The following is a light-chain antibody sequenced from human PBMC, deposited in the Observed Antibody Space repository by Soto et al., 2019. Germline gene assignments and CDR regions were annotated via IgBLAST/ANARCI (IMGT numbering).Light chain of an antibody. CDR2: DTS. CDR1: QSVGGSS. V-gene: IGKV3-20*01. Sequence: ETVLTQSPGTLSLSPGERATVSCRASQSVGGSSLAWYQQRPGQAPRLLIYDTSKRATGIPDRFSGSGSGTDFTLTISRLEPEDFAIYFCQQYGSSPGTFGQGTKVDI. CDR3: QQYGSSPGT. J-gene: IGKJ1*01.